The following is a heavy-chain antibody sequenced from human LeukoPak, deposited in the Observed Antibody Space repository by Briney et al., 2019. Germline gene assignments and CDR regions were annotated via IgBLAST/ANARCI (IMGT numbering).Heavy chain of an antibody. CDR3: ARVPYYYDSSGYYYADY. CDR1: GGSFSGYY. J-gene: IGHJ4*02. CDR2: INHSGST. Sequence: TTSETLSLTCAVYGGSFSGYYWSWIRQPPGKGREWIGEINHSGSTNYNPSLKSQVTISVDTSKNQFSLKLSSVTAADTAVYYCARVPYYYDSSGYYYADYWGQGTLVTVSS. V-gene: IGHV4-34*01. D-gene: IGHD3-22*01.